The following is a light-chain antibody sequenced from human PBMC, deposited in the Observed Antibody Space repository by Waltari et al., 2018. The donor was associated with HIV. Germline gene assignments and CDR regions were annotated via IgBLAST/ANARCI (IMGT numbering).Light chain of an antibody. CDR2: GAS. CDR1: QSVSHN. Sequence: EIVMTQSPVTLSVSPGESATPSCWDSQSVSHNLALYQQKPGQSPRLLIYGASTRATGTPARFSASGSGTDFTLNISSLQSEDFAVYHCQHYNNWPITFGGGTKVEIK. CDR3: QHYNNWPIT. J-gene: IGKJ4*01. V-gene: IGKV3D-15*01.